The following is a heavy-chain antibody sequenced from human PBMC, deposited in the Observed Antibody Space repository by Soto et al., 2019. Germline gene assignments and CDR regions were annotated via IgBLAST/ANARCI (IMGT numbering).Heavy chain of an antibody. CDR3: AIVLLSLRYFDWLLEDIQAFDI. J-gene: IGHJ3*02. CDR1: GGSISSYY. V-gene: IGHV4-59*01. D-gene: IGHD3-9*01. Sequence: PSETLSLTCTVSGGSISSYYWSWIRQSPGKGLEWIGYIYYSGSTNYNPSLKSRVTISVDTSKNQFSLKLSSVTAADTAVYYCAIVLLSLRYFDWLLEDIQAFDIWGQGTTVTVSS. CDR2: IYYSGST.